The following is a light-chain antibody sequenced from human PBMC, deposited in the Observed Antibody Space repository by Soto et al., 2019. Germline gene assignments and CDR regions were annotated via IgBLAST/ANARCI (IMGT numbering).Light chain of an antibody. Sequence: DIQMTQSPSSVSASVGDRVTITCRASQGISSRLAWYQQKPGKAPNLLIYAASSLQSGVPSRFSGSGSETDFTLTIGSLQPEDFATYYCQQYNSCPLTFGGGTKVEIK. CDR2: AAS. CDR3: QQYNSCPLT. CDR1: QGISSR. V-gene: IGKV1-12*01. J-gene: IGKJ4*01.